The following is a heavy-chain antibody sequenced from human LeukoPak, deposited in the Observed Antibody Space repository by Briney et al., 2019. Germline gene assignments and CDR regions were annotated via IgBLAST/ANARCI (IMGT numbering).Heavy chain of an antibody. Sequence: GGSLRLSCAASGFTFSSYSMNWVRQAPGKGLEWVAFIRYDGSNKYYADSVKGRFTISRDNSKNTLYLQMNRLRAEDTAVYYCAKDLRGAGDYWGQGTLVTVSS. CDR3: AKDLRGAGDY. CDR2: IRYDGSNK. V-gene: IGHV3-30*02. CDR1: GFTFSSYS. D-gene: IGHD3-10*01. J-gene: IGHJ4*02.